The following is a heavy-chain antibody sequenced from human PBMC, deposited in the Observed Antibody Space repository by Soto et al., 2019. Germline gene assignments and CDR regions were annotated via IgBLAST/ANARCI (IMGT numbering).Heavy chain of an antibody. CDR2: INSDGSSR. CDR3: ARLLAVAGTNY. Sequence: GGSLRLSCAASGFTFSSYWMHWVRQAPGKGLVWVARINSDGSSRSYADSVRDRFIISRDNAKNTLYLQMNSLRVEDTAVYYCARLLAVAGTNYWGQGTLVTVS. D-gene: IGHD6-19*01. J-gene: IGHJ4*02. V-gene: IGHV3-74*01. CDR1: GFTFSSYW.